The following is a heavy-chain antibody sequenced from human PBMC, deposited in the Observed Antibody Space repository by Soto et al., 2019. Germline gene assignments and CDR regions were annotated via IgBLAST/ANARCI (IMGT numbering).Heavy chain of an antibody. CDR3: ARVTMVIRDSDHFGVDV. CDR2: ISHSGTT. CDR1: GFPISSTYS. Sequence: PSETLSLTCLVSGFPISSTYSWGWIRQPPGKGLEWIGSISHSGTTSYSPSLTSRVSISVDTSKNQVSLKPTSVTAADTAVYFCARVTMVIRDSDHFGVDVWGHGTTVTVSS. V-gene: IGHV4-38-2*02. J-gene: IGHJ6*02. D-gene: IGHD4-17*01.